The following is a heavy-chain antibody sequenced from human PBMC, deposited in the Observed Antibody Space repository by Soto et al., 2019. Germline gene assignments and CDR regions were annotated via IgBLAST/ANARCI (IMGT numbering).Heavy chain of an antibody. Sequence: QVQLQESGPGLVKPSETLSFTCIVSGASISSYYWSWIRQPAGKGLEWIGRMYFSGSTNYNPSLKSRVTMSVDTSKNQFSLRLTSVTAADTAVYYCAKEGAAVEHVSWGQGTLVTVSS. V-gene: IGHV4-4*07. J-gene: IGHJ5*02. CDR3: AKEGAAVEHVS. CDR2: MYFSGST. D-gene: IGHD6-19*01. CDR1: GASISSYY.